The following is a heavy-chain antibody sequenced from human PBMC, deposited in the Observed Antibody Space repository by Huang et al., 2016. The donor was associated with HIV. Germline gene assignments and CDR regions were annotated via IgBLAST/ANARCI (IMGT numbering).Heavy chain of an antibody. D-gene: IGHD3-10*01. J-gene: IGHJ5*02. CDR1: GFTVSSNY. V-gene: IGHV3-53*02. CDR2: IYSGGSK. CDR3: ARGMVRGVTLNWFDP. Sequence: EVQLVETGGGLIQPGGSLRLSCAASGFTVSSNYMSWVRQAPGKGLEWVSVIYSGGSKYYAESVKGRFTISRDNSKNTLYLQMNSRRAEDTAVYYCARGMVRGVTLNWFDPWGQGTLVTVSS.